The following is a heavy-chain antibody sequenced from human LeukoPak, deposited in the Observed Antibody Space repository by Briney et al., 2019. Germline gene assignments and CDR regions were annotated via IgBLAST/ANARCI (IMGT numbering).Heavy chain of an antibody. CDR2: IGGSNGIT. J-gene: IGHJ4*02. Sequence: GGSLRLSCAASGNYWMHWVRQAPGKGLEWVSVIGGSNGITFYVGSVKGRFTISRDNSKDTLYLQMNSLRAEDTAVYYCARNENSGWGYFDYWGQGTLVTVSS. CDR1: GNYW. CDR3: ARNENSGWGYFDY. D-gene: IGHD1-26*01. V-gene: IGHV3-23*01.